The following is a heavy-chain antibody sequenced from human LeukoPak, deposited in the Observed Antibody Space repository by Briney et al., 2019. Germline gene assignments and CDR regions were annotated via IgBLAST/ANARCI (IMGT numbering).Heavy chain of an antibody. D-gene: IGHD1-26*01. CDR2: IIPIFGTA. Sequence: SVKVSCKASGGTFSSYAISWVRQAPGQGLEWMGGIIPIFGTANYAQKFQGRVTITTDESTSTAYMELSSLRSEDTAVYYCARVPIMGATTPSYYFDYWGQGTLVTVSS. CDR1: GGTFSSYA. V-gene: IGHV1-69*05. J-gene: IGHJ4*02. CDR3: ARVPIMGATTPSYYFDY.